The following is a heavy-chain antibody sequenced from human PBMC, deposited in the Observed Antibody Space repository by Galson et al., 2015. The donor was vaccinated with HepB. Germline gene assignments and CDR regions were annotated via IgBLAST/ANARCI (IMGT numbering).Heavy chain of an antibody. Sequence: ETLSLTCTVSGGSISSSSYYWGWIRQPPGKGLEWIGSIYYSGSTYYNPSLKSRVTISVDTSKNQFSLKLSSVTAADTAVYYCASVVLWFGELSTYYFDYWGQGTLVTVSS. V-gene: IGHV4-39*01. CDR3: ASVVLWFGELSTYYFDY. J-gene: IGHJ4*02. D-gene: IGHD3-10*01. CDR2: IYYSGST. CDR1: GGSISSSSYY.